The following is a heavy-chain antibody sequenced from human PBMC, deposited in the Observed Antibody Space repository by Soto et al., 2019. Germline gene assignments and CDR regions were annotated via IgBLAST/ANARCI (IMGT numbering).Heavy chain of an antibody. CDR2: IDPSDSQT. CDR3: ARQIYASDTGHNFQYYFDY. CDR1: GYSFAGYW. J-gene: IGHJ4*02. Sequence: GESLKISCKGSGYSFAGYWITWVRQKPGKGLEWMGRIDPSDSQTYYSPSFRGHVTISVTKSITTVFLQWSSLRASDTAMYYCARQIYASDTGHNFQYYFDYWRQGTPVTVSS. V-gene: IGHV5-10-1*01. D-gene: IGHD5-18*01.